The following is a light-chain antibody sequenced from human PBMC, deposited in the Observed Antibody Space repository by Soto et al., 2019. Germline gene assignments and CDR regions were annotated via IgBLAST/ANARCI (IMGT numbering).Light chain of an antibody. V-gene: IGLV2-18*02. CDR2: EVS. CDR3: SSYTSSSIWL. J-gene: IGLJ2*01. Sequence: QSALTQPPSVSGSPGQSVTISCTGTSSDVGSYNRVSWYQQPPGTAPKLMIYEVSNRPSGVPDRFSGSKSGNTASLTISXXXXXXXXDYYCSSYTSSSIWLFGGGTQLTVL. CDR1: SSDVGSYNR.